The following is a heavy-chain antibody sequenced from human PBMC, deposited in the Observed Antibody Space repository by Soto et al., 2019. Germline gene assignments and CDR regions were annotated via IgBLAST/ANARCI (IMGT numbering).Heavy chain of an antibody. CDR1: GYTLTELS. CDR2: FDPEDGET. CDR3: ATLSITMVRGVVNYYGMDV. V-gene: IGHV1-24*01. J-gene: IGHJ6*02. D-gene: IGHD3-10*01. Sequence: ASVKVSCKVSGYTLTELSMHWVRQAPGKGLEWMGGFDPEDGETIYAQKFQGRVTMTEDTSTDTAYMELSSLRSEDTAVYYCATLSITMVRGVVNYYGMDVWGQGTTVTVS.